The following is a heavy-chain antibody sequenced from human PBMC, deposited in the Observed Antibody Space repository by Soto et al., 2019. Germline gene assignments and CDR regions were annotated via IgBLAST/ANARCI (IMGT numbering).Heavy chain of an antibody. J-gene: IGHJ4*02. V-gene: IGHV3-30*04. Sequence: QEQLVESGGDVVQPGRSLRLSCAASGFTFNSNAMHWVRQAPGKGLEWVAVISYDGRVQQYTDSVKGRFTISRDDSKNXLYLXXXXLXXEXXXXXXXXXXXXQGAXDYLDSWGQGTLVTVSS. CDR2: ISYDGRVQ. CDR1: GFTFNSNA. CDR3: XXXXXQGAXDYLDS.